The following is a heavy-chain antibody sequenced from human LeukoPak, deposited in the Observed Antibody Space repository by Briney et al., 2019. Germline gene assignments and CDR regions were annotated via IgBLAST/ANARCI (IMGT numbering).Heavy chain of an antibody. D-gene: IGHD2-15*01. CDR2: MNPNSGNT. V-gene: IGHV1-8*03. J-gene: IGHJ5*02. CDR1: GYTFTSYD. Sequence: ASVKVSCKASGYTFTSYDINWVRQATGQGLEWMGWMNPNSGNTGYAQKFQGRVTITRNTSISTAYMELSSLRSEDTAVYYCARGGVVAATSLDWFGPWGQGTLVTVSS. CDR3: ARGGVVAATSLDWFGP.